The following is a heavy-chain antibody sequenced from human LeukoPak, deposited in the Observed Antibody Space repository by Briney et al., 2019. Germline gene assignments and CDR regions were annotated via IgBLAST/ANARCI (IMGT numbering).Heavy chain of an antibody. Sequence: GGSLRLSCAASGFTFSSYATSWVRQAPGKGLEWVSAISGSGGSAYYADSVKGRFTISRDNSKNTLYLQMNSLRAEDTAVYYCAHISSSWPDYWGQGTLVTVSS. CDR3: AHISSSWPDY. CDR2: ISGSGGSA. V-gene: IGHV3-23*01. D-gene: IGHD6-13*01. J-gene: IGHJ4*02. CDR1: GFTFSSYA.